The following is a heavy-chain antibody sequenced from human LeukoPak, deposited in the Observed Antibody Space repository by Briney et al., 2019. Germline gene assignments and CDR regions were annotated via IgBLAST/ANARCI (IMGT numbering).Heavy chain of an antibody. CDR2: IIPIFGTA. Sequence: ASVKVSCKASGGTFSSYAISWVRQAPGQGLEWMGGIIPIFGTANYAQKFQGRVTITADESTSTAYMELSSLRSEDTAEYYCARKGCSSTSCYPPYAFDIWGQGTMVTVSS. CDR3: ARKGCSSTSCYPPYAFDI. D-gene: IGHD2-2*01. J-gene: IGHJ3*02. V-gene: IGHV1-69*13. CDR1: GGTFSSYA.